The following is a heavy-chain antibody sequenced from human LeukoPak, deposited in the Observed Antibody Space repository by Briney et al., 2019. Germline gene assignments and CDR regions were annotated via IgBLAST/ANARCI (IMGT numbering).Heavy chain of an antibody. V-gene: IGHV3-48*01. CDR2: ISSSSDTI. Sequence: PGGSLRLSCAASGFTISTYPMNWVRQAPGKGLEWVSYISSSSDTIYYAESVKGRFTISRDNAKNSLYLQMNSLRVEDTAVYYCASRRGGYSYGYSAFDIWGQGTMVTVSS. D-gene: IGHD5-18*01. J-gene: IGHJ3*02. CDR1: GFTISTYP. CDR3: ASRRGGYSYGYSAFDI.